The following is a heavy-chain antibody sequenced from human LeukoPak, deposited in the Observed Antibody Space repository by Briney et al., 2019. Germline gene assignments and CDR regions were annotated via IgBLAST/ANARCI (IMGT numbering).Heavy chain of an antibody. J-gene: IGHJ4*02. D-gene: IGHD5-18*01. CDR3: ARVGIQLWFPYYFDY. V-gene: IGHV3-11*01. Sequence: GGSLRLSCAASGFTFSDYYMSWIRQAPGKGLEWVSYISSSGSTIYYADSVKGRFTISRDNAKNSLYLQMNSLRAEDTAVYYWARVGIQLWFPYYFDYWGQGTLVTVSS. CDR2: ISSSGSTI. CDR1: GFTFSDYY.